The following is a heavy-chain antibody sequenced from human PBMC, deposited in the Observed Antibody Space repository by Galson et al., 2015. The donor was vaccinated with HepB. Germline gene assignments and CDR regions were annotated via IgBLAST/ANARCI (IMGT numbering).Heavy chain of an antibody. CDR1: GYTFTSYY. D-gene: IGHD2-21*02. J-gene: IGHJ6*02. CDR2: INPSGGST. CDR3: ARWDCGGVCYRRLYYYYYGMDV. V-gene: IGHV1-46*01. Sequence: SVKVSCKASGYTFTSYYMHWVRQAPGQGLEWMGIINPSGGSTSYAQKFQGRVTMTRDTSTSTVYMELSSLRSEDTAVYYCARWDCGGVCYRRLYYYYYGMDVWGQGTTVTVSS.